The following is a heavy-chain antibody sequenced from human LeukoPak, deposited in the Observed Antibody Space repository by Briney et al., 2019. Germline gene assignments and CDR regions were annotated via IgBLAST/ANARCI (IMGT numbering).Heavy chain of an antibody. Sequence: PGGPLRLSCAASGFNFNKYDMTWARQAPGKGLEWVSIITGRSDKTYYTDSVKGRFVTSRDNSKYTLYLQMNSLRAEDTALYYGAKGGWLDDLGQGALVTVSS. CDR2: ITGRSDKT. CDR3: AKGGWLDD. V-gene: IGHV3-23*01. D-gene: IGHD6-19*01. CDR1: GFNFNKYD. J-gene: IGHJ4*02.